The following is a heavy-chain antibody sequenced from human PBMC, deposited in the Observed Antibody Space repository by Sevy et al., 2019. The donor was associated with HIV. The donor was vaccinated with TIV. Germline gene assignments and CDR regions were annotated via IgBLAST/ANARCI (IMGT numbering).Heavy chain of an antibody. J-gene: IGHJ4*02. CDR3: AKDSGDDNYGLFDY. Sequence: GESLKISCGASGFTFSNYAMSWVRQAPGKGLEWVSSISGSGDNTYYADSVKGRFTVSRDNSKNKLYLQMNSLRAEDTAVYYCAKDSGDDNYGLFDYWGQGTLVTVSS. D-gene: IGHD5-18*01. CDR1: GFTFSNYA. CDR2: ISGSGDNT. V-gene: IGHV3-23*01.